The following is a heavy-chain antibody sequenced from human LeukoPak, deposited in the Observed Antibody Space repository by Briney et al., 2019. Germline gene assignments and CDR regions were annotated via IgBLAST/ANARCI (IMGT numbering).Heavy chain of an antibody. D-gene: IGHD3-9*01. J-gene: IGHJ4*02. CDR3: ATTEPGYPDDYLDN. CDR2: TSHDGTSN. Sequence: PGGSLRLSCAASQFTFSNYWMSWVRQAPGKGLERVAHTSHDGTSNYYADSVKGRFTISRDNAKNSLYLHMNSLRIEDTAVYYCATTEPGYPDDYLDNWGQGTLVTVSS. CDR1: QFTFSNYW. V-gene: IGHV3-7*01.